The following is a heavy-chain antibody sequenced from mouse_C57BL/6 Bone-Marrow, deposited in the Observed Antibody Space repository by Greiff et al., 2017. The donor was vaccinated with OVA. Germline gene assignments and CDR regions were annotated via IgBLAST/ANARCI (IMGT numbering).Heavy chain of an antibody. CDR2: ISYDGSN. J-gene: IGHJ1*03. Sequence: DVQLQESGPGLVKPSQSLSLTCSVTGYSITSGYYWNWIRQFPGNKLEWMGYISYDGSNNYNPSLKNRISITRDTSKNQFFLKLNSVTTEDTATYYCARDRIYYYGSSCWYFDVWGTGTTVTVSS. CDR3: ARDRIYYYGSSCWYFDV. CDR1: GYSITSGYY. D-gene: IGHD1-1*01. V-gene: IGHV3-6*01.